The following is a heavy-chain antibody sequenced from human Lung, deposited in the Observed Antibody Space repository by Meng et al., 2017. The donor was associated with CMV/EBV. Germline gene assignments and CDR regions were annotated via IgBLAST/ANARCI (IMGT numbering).Heavy chain of an antibody. V-gene: IGHV1-18*01. D-gene: IGHD4-17*01. Sequence: QVQLVQSGAELQTPGASVNVSCKASGYTFGIVGITWVRQAPGQGLEWVGWISAENGNTNYAQKFQGRVTLTTDTSTKTAYMDLRGLRSDDSAVYYCARAGAAVTTHFDFWGRGTLVTVSS. CDR1: GYTFGIVG. CDR3: ARAGAAVTTHFDF. J-gene: IGHJ4*02. CDR2: ISAENGNT.